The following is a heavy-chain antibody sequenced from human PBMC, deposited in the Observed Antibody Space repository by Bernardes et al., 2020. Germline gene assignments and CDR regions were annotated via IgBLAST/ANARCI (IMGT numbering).Heavy chain of an antibody. V-gene: IGHV3-23*01. CDR3: AKQLVVPAASDVFFDY. Sequence: GGSLRLSCAASGFTFSSYAMSWVRQAPGKGLEWVSAISGSGGSTYYADSVKGRFTISRDNSKNTLYLQMNSLRAEDTAVYYCAKQLVVPAASDVFFDYWGQGTLVTVSS. D-gene: IGHD2-2*01. CDR1: GFTFSSYA. CDR2: ISGSGGST. J-gene: IGHJ4*02.